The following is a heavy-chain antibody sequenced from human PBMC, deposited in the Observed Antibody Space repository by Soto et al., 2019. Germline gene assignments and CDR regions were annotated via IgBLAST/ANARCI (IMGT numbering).Heavy chain of an antibody. V-gene: IGHV4-59*01. D-gene: IGHD1-26*01. CDR3: ARGGVGASTNYYYYYGMDV. CDR2: IYYSGST. J-gene: IGHJ6*02. Sequence: SETLSLTCSVSGGSISSYYWSWIRQPPGKGLEWIGYIYYSGSTNYNPSLKSRVTISVDTSKNQFSLKLSSVTAADTAVYYCARGGVGASTNYYYYYGMDVWGQGTTVTVSS. CDR1: GGSISSYY.